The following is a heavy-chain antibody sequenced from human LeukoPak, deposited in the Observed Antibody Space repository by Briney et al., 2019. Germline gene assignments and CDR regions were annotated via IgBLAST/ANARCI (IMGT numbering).Heavy chain of an antibody. Sequence: GGSLRLSCAASGFTFSSFAMYWVRQAPGKGLEWVAVISFDGNNKFEADCVKDRFTVSRDNSKNTLDLQMNNVRPEDTAVYYCARDPKASGYYYYYMDVWGKGTTVTVS. D-gene: IGHD6-6*01. V-gene: IGHV3-30-3*01. CDR1: GFTFSSFA. J-gene: IGHJ6*03. CDR3: ARDPKASGYYYYYMDV. CDR2: ISFDGNNK.